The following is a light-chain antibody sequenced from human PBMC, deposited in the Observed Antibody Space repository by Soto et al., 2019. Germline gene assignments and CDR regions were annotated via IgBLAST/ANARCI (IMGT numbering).Light chain of an antibody. CDR1: SSNIGAEFD. Sequence: QSVLTQPPSVSGVPGQRVTISCTGSSSNIGAEFDVHWYQQVPGRAPKLLISGYNNRPPGVPDRFSASKSDISASLAITRLQAEDEADYYCQSYDSSLRLFGGGTKLTVL. V-gene: IGLV1-40*01. J-gene: IGLJ2*01. CDR2: GYN. CDR3: QSYDSSLRL.